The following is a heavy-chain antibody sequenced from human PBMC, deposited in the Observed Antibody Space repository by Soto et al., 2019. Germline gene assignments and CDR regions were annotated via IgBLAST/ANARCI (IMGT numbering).Heavy chain of an antibody. Sequence: QVQLVESGGGVVQPGRSLRLSCPASGFTFSSYGMHWVRQAPGKGLEWVAVISYDGSNKYYADSVKGRFTISRDNSKNTLYLHMNSPRADVTAVYYCAKDPEGGLAAAGTMYGMDVWGQGTTVTVSS. CDR3: AKDPEGGLAAAGTMYGMDV. D-gene: IGHD6-13*01. J-gene: IGHJ6*02. CDR2: ISYDGSNK. CDR1: GFTFSSYG. V-gene: IGHV3-30*18.